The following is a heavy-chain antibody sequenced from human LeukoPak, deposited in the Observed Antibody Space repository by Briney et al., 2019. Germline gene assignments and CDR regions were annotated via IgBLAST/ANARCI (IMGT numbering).Heavy chain of an antibody. Sequence: GGSLRLSCSASGFTFSSYAMHWVRQAPGKGLEYVSSISSEGGSTYYADSVKGRFTISRDNSKNTLYLQMNSLRAEDTALYYCAKGPDSSGYYYYVDYWGRGTLVTVSS. J-gene: IGHJ4*02. CDR2: ISSEGGST. CDR1: GFTFSSYA. D-gene: IGHD3-22*01. V-gene: IGHV3-64D*09. CDR3: AKGPDSSGYYYYVDY.